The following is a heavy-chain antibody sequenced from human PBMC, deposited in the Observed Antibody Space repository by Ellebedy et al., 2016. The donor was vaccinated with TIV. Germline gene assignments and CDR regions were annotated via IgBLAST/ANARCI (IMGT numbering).Heavy chain of an antibody. V-gene: IGHV4-4*02. CDR1: EDYISRSHW. J-gene: IGHJ4*02. D-gene: IGHD3-10*01. CDR3: ASLPDYRVGFVDAPMVWGR. CDR2: IYHTGSA. Sequence: SETLSLTCAVSEDYISRSHWWSWVRQPPGKGLEWIGEIYHTGSANYNPSLKSRVTISVDNSKNQFSLIPTSVTAADTAIYYCASLPDYRVGFVDAPMVWGRWGQGTLVTVSS.